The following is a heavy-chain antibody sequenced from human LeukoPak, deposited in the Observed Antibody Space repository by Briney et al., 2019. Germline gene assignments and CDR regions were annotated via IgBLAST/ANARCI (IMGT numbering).Heavy chain of an antibody. V-gene: IGHV3-15*01. J-gene: IGHJ4*02. CDR2: TIGGDGPA. D-gene: IGHD4-23*01. Sequence: GGSLKLSCAVSGLSFRDAWLCWVRQAPGKGLEWIGRTIGGDGPADYAAPVKGRLTISRDYSKDTMCLHMNSLKTEDTAVYYCTWMATVVTVDIWGQGTLVTVSS. CDR3: TWMATVVTVDI. CDR1: GLSFRDAW.